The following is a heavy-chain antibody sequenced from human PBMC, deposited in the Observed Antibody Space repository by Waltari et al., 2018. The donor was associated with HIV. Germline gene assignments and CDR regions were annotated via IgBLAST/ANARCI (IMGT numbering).Heavy chain of an antibody. Sequence: VKLVESGGGLVKTGGSLTLSCVAHGPTLSPYGLNWVRQAPGKGLEWVSSISGTSTFVKYADSVKGRFTISRDNAKNTVFLQMDSLRVEDSAIYYCVRDAKIVVSIASFDPWGQGVLVTVSS. V-gene: IGHV3-21*04. CDR3: VRDAKIVVSIASFDP. CDR1: GPTLSPYG. J-gene: IGHJ5*02. CDR2: ISGTSTFV. D-gene: IGHD3-16*01.